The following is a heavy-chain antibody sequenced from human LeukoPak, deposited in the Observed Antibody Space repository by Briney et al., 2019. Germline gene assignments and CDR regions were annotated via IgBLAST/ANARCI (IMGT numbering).Heavy chain of an antibody. J-gene: IGHJ5*02. CDR3: ARRVVVAATQHNWFDP. V-gene: IGHV3-7*03. CDR2: IKQDGSEK. Sequence: GGSLRLSCAASGFTFSDYYMSWVRQAPGKGLEWVANIKQDGSEKYYVDSVKGRFTISRDNAKNSLYLQMNSLRAEDTAVYYCARRVVVAATQHNWFDPWGQGTLVTVSS. D-gene: IGHD2-15*01. CDR1: GFTFSDYY.